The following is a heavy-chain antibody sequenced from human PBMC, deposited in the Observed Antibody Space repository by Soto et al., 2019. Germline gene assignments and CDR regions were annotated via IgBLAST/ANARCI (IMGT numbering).Heavy chain of an antibody. D-gene: IGHD5-12*01. CDR3: AKEDGSPFGY. CDR1: GFTVSTNY. J-gene: IGHJ4*02. CDR2: IYSGGNT. V-gene: IGHV3-66*01. Sequence: EVQLVESGGGLVQPGGSLRLSCAASGFTVSTNYMSWVRQAPGKGLEWVSVIYSGGNTYYADSVKGRFTISRDNSKNPLYLQMNTLRAEDTAVYYCAKEDGSPFGYWGQGTLVTVSS.